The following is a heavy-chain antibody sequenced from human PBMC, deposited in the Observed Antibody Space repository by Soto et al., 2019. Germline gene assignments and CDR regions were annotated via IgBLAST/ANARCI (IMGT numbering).Heavy chain of an antibody. CDR2: ISAYNGNT. CDR1: GYTFTSYG. D-gene: IGHD3-10*01. CDR3: AREGRIRGVIIDVYYYYGMDV. V-gene: IGHV1-18*04. J-gene: IGHJ6*02. Sequence: ASVKVSCKASGYTFTSYGISWVRQAPGQGLEWMGWISAYNGNTNYAQKLQGRVTMTTDTSTSTAYMELRSLRSDDTAVYYCAREGRIRGVIIDVYYYYGMDVWGQGTTATVSS.